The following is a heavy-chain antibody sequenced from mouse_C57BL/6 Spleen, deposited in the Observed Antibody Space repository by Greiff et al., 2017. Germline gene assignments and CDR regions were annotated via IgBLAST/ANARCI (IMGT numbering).Heavy chain of an antibody. V-gene: IGHV1-55*01. CDR2: IYPGSGST. Sequence: QVHVKQPGAELVKPGASVKMSCKASGYTFTSYWITWVKQRPGQGLEWIGDIYPGSGSTNYNEKFKSKATLTVDTSSSTAYMQLNSLTSEDSAVYYCARDYGSSFYAMDYWGQGTSVTVSS. J-gene: IGHJ4*01. D-gene: IGHD1-1*01. CDR1: GYTFTSYW. CDR3: ARDYGSSFYAMDY.